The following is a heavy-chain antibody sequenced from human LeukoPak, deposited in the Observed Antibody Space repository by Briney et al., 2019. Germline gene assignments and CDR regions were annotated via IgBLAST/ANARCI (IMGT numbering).Heavy chain of an antibody. CDR1: GFTFNNYD. CDR3: AKDDIFGTFAY. V-gene: IGHV3-30*02. Sequence: GESLRLSCAASGFTFNNYDMDWVRQAPGKGLEWVAFIRHDGNKKYYADSVKGRFTISRDNSKNTLYLQMSSLRPEDTAVYYCAKDDIFGTFAYWGQGTLVSVSS. D-gene: IGHD1-7*01. J-gene: IGHJ4*02. CDR2: IRHDGNKK.